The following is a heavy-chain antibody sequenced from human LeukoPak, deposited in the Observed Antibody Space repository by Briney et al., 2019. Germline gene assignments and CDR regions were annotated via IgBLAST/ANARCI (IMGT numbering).Heavy chain of an antibody. CDR2: IYTSGTT. CDR1: RGSVSSYY. Sequence: SATLSLTCTVSRGSVSSYYWSWIRQPAGKGLEWIGRIYTSGTTDYTPSLKSRATISVDSSKKQFSLRLTSVTAADTGIYYCARVPDVTARPCDTWGAGTIVTVSS. J-gene: IGHJ5*02. V-gene: IGHV4-4*07. CDR3: ARVPDVTARPCDT. D-gene: IGHD2-21*02.